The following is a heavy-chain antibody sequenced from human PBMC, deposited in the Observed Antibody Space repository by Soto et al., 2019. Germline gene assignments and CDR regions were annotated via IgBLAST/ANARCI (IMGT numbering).Heavy chain of an antibody. D-gene: IGHD2-21*02. CDR1: GGTFSSYA. CDR3: ARGAHCGGDCYSPDYYYYYGMDV. Sequence: GASVKVSCKASGGTFSSYAISWVRQAPGQGLEWMGGIIPIFGTANYAQKFQGRVTITADESTSTAYMELSSLRSEDTAVYYCARGAHCGGDCYSPDYYYYYGMDVWGQGTKVTVSS. V-gene: IGHV1-69*13. J-gene: IGHJ6*02. CDR2: IIPIFGTA.